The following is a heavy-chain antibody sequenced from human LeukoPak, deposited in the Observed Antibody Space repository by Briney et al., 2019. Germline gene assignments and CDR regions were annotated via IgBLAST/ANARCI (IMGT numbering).Heavy chain of an antibody. V-gene: IGHV3-23*01. J-gene: IGHJ3*02. CDR2: ISGSGGST. CDR1: GFTFSSYA. Sequence: GGSLRLSCAASGFTFSSYAMSWVSQAPGKGLEWVSAISGSGGSTYYADSVKGRFTISRDNSKNTLYLQMNSLRAEDTAVYYCARRMNSSGWYDAFDIWGQGTMVTVSS. CDR3: ARRMNSSGWYDAFDI. D-gene: IGHD6-19*01.